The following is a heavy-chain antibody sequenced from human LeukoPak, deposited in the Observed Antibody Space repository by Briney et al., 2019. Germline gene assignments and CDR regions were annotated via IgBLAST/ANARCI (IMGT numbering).Heavy chain of an antibody. CDR1: GFTLSNYW. CDR2: INSDGSTT. J-gene: IGHJ4*02. D-gene: IGHD3-3*01. Sequence: GGSLRLSCAASGFTLSNYWMHWVRQAPGKGLVWVSRINSDGSTTDYADSVKGRFTISRDSAKNTLYMQMNSLRDEDTAVYYCVRAYDQWGQGTLVTVSS. V-gene: IGHV3-74*01. CDR3: VRAYDQ.